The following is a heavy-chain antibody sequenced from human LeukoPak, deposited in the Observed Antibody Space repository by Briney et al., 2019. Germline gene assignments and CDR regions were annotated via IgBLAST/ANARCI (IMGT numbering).Heavy chain of an antibody. CDR3: GRDPRDSAYSPLDY. CDR2: IKQDGSET. J-gene: IGHJ4*02. V-gene: IGHV3-7*01. Sequence: RXSCXXSGFTXSSYWMSWVRQAPGKGLEWVANIKQDGSETYYVDSVKGRFTISRDNAKNSLYLQMNSLRVEDTAVYYCGRDPRDSAYSPLDYWGQGTLVTVSS. D-gene: IGHD3-22*01. CDR1: GFTXSSYW.